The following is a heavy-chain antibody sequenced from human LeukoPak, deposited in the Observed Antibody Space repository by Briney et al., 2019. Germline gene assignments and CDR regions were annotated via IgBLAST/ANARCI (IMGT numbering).Heavy chain of an antibody. CDR2: ISSSSSYI. CDR3: ARDPGDYVEPYYFDY. J-gene: IGHJ4*02. Sequence: GGSLRLSCAASGFTFSSYSMNWVRQAPGKGLEWVSSISSSSSYIYYADSVKGRFTISRDNAKNSLYLQMNSLRAEDTAVYYCARDPGDYVEPYYFDYWGQGTLVTVSS. D-gene: IGHD4-17*01. V-gene: IGHV3-21*01. CDR1: GFTFSSYS.